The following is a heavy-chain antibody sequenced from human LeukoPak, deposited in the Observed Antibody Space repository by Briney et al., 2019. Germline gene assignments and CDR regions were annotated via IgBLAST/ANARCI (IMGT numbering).Heavy chain of an antibody. J-gene: IGHJ4*02. CDR2: IRMKANSYAT. CDR3: STSAQLWSERLDY. D-gene: IGHD5-18*01. V-gene: IGHV3-73*01. Sequence: PGGSLRLSCAASGFIFRDSAMHWVRQASGKGLEWVGRIRMKANSYATAYTASVKGRFTISRDDSKNTAYLQMNSLKSEDTAVYYCSTSAQLWSERLDYWGQGALVTVSS. CDR1: GFIFRDSA.